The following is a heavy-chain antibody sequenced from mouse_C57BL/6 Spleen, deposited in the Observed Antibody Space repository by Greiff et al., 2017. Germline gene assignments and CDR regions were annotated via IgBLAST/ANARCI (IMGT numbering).Heavy chain of an antibody. Sequence: VKLMESGAELVKPGASVKISCKASGYAFSSYWMNWVKQRPGKGLEWIGQIYPGDGDTNYNGKFKGKATLTADKSSSTAYMQLSSLTSEDSAVYFCAREGWLLPYYFDYWGQGTTLTVSS. CDR1: GYAFSSYW. CDR3: AREGWLLPYYFDY. V-gene: IGHV1-80*01. J-gene: IGHJ2*01. CDR2: IYPGDGDT. D-gene: IGHD2-3*01.